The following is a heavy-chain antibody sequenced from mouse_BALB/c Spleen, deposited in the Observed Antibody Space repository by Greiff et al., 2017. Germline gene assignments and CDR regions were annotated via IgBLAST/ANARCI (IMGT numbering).Heavy chain of an antibody. D-gene: IGHD2-12*01. CDR2: ISSGGSYT. J-gene: IGHJ4*01. CDR1: GFTFSSYT. Sequence: DVMLVESGGGLVKPGGSLKLSCAASGFTFSSYTMSWVRQTPEKRLEWVATISSGGSYTYYPDSVKGRFTISRDNAKNTLYLQMSSLKSEDTAMYYCTRENSYDVSYAMDYWGQGTSVTVSS. CDR3: TRENSYDVSYAMDY. V-gene: IGHV5-6-4*01.